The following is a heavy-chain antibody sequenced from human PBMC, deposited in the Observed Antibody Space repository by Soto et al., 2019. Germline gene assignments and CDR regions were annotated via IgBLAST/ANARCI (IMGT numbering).Heavy chain of an antibody. CDR2: IWYDGSAR. CDR1: GFTFGTYG. J-gene: IGHJ6*02. Sequence: QVQLVESGGGVVQPGRSLRLSCAASGFTFGTYGMHWVRQAPGKGLEWVTVIWYDGSARYYADSVRGRFTISRDNSNNTLYIQMSSRRAEETAVYYCARGYRDILTVYGMDVWGQGTTVTVCS. D-gene: IGHD3-9*01. CDR3: ARGYRDILTVYGMDV. V-gene: IGHV3-33*01.